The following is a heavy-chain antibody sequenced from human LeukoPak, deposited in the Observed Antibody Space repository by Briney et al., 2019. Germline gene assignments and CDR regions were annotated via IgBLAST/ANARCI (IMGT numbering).Heavy chain of an antibody. CDR3: ASILGGTRARGFDL. J-gene: IGHJ4*02. Sequence: PGVSLRLSCAASGFTFSNYEMNWVRQAPGKGLEWLSYITSSGGTIYYADSVKGRFTISRDNAKNSLDLQMNSLRGEDTAVYYCASILGGTRARGFDLWGQGTLVTVSS. CDR2: ITSSGGTI. D-gene: IGHD1-26*01. V-gene: IGHV3-48*03. CDR1: GFTFSNYE.